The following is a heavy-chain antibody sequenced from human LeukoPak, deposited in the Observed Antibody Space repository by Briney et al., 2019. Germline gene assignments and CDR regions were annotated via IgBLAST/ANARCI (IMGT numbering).Heavy chain of an antibody. Sequence: SETLSLTCSVSGDSIIYGGYYWSWIRQPPGKGLEWIGYIYYSGTTHYNPSLKRRLTMSVDTSKNQFSLKLSSVTAGDTAVYYCARGEAAVVVPVAIPWFDPWGQGTLVTVSS. CDR1: GDSIIYGGYY. CDR3: ARGEAAVVVPVAIPWFDP. V-gene: IGHV4-31*03. CDR2: IYYSGTT. D-gene: IGHD2-2*01. J-gene: IGHJ5*02.